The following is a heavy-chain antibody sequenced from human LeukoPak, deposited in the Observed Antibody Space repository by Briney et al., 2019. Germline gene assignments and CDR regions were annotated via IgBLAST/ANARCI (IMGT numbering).Heavy chain of an antibody. Sequence: SGGSLRLSCAASGFTFSSYSMNWVRQAPGKGLEWGSSISISSSYRYYADSVKGRFTISRDNAKNSLYLQMNSLRAEDTAVYYCARDRYRSAAMGSYYYYYGMDVWGQGTTVTVSS. CDR3: ARDRYRSAAMGSYYYYYGMDV. CDR2: ISISSSYR. D-gene: IGHD2-2*01. J-gene: IGHJ6*02. V-gene: IGHV3-21*01. CDR1: GFTFSSYS.